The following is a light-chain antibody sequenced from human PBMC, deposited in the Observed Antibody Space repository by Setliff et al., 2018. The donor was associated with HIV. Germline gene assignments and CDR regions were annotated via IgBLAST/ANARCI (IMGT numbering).Light chain of an antibody. J-gene: IGLJ2*01. CDR2: EGN. Sequence: QSALTQPASVSGSPGQSITISGTGISSDVESYNLVSWYQQPPGKAPKLIIYEGNKRPSGVSNRFSGSKSGNTASLTIAGLQADDEVEYYCCSYVGNSVDVLLGGGTQLTV. CDR3: CSYVGNSVDVL. CDR1: SSDVESYNL. V-gene: IGLV2-23*01.